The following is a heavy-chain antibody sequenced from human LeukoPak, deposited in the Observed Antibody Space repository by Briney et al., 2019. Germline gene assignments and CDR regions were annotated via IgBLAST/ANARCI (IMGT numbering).Heavy chain of an antibody. CDR3: AREASCSSTTCYFDY. D-gene: IGHD2-2*01. CDR2: ISLSGSTI. V-gene: IGHV3-11*01. Sequence: GGALRVSCAASGFNFSDFYMSWIRQAPGKGLEWRSSISLSGSTITYAASVKGRVTVSRDNAKTSLFLQMNSLRADDTAVYYCAREASCSSTTCYFDYWGQGTLVTVSS. J-gene: IGHJ4*02. CDR1: GFNFSDFY.